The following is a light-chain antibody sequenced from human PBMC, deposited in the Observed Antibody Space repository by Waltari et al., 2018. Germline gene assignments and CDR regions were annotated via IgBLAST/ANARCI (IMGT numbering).Light chain of an antibody. Sequence: DIGMTQTPLSLSVTPGQPASISCKSSESLLFSNGKTYMYWFLQRPGQSPQLLIYEGSSRLSGVPDRFSGSGSGTDFTLKISRVEAEDVGIYYCMQGIHLPLTFGGGTKVEIK. CDR1: ESLLFSNGKTY. CDR3: MQGIHLPLT. J-gene: IGKJ4*01. CDR2: EGS. V-gene: IGKV2-29*02.